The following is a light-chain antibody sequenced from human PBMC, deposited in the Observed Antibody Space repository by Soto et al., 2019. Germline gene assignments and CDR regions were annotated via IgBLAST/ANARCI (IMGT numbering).Light chain of an antibody. V-gene: IGKV1-12*01. J-gene: IGKJ4*01. Sequence: DLQMTQSPSSVSASVGDRVSITCRASQGISSWLAWYQQKPGRAPKLLIYTGSSLQSGDPSRFRGTGSGTDVTVTISSLQPEDVATYYCQQANSFPLTFGGGTKVEIK. CDR3: QQANSFPLT. CDR2: TGS. CDR1: QGISSW.